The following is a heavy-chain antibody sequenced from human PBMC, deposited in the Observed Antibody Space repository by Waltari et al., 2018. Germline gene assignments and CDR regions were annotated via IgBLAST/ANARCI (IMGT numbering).Heavy chain of an antibody. CDR2: IIPILGIA. CDR1: GGTFSSYT. V-gene: IGHV1-69*08. Sequence: QLQLVQSGAEVKKPGSSVKVSCKASGGTFSSYTISWVRQATGQGLEWMGRIIPILGIANYAQKFQGRVTITADKSTSTAYMELSSLRSEDTAVYYCAREYYYGSGSYYPGWFDPWGQGTLVTVSS. D-gene: IGHD3-10*01. CDR3: AREYYYGSGSYYPGWFDP. J-gene: IGHJ5*02.